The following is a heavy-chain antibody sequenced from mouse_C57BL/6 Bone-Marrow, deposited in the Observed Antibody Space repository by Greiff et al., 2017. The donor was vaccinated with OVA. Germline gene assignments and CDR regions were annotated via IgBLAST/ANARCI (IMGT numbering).Heavy chain of an antibody. CDR3: VRHAWDEAMDY. D-gene: IGHD4-1*01. Sequence: DAGGGLVQPKGSLKLSCAASGFSFNTYAMNWVRQAPGKGLEWVARIRSKSNNYATYYADSVKDRFTISRDDSESMLYLQMNNLKTEDTAMYYCVRHAWDEAMDYWGQGTSVTVSS. CDR1: GFSFNTYA. J-gene: IGHJ4*01. V-gene: IGHV10-1*01. CDR2: IRSKSNNYAT.